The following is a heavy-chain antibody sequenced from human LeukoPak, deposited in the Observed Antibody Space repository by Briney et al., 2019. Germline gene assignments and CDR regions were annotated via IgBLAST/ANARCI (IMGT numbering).Heavy chain of an antibody. V-gene: IGHV3-30*18. CDR3: VKDRETTASGTFGN. CDR1: GFSFSFYG. D-gene: IGHD6-13*01. J-gene: IGHJ4*02. CDR2: ISEDGTKK. Sequence: GGSLRLSCAASGFSFSFYGMHRVRQAPGKGLEWVAVISEDGTKKNYAESVKGRFTISRDNSNSTLYLQMNSLRAEDTALYYCVKDRETTASGTFGNWGQGTLVTVSS.